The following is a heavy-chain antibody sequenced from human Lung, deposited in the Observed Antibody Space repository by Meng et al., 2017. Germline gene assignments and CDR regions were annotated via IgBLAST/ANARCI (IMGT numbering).Heavy chain of an antibody. Sequence: QVRLQQWGAGRLMPSSTLSLTFVVSGGSFSDYYWSWIRQPPGKGLEWIGEINHSGSTNYNPSLESRATISVDTSQNNLSLKLSSVTAADSAVYYCARGPTTMAHDFDYWGQGTLVTVSS. D-gene: IGHD4-11*01. V-gene: IGHV4-34*01. J-gene: IGHJ4*02. CDR2: INHSGST. CDR1: GGSFSDYY. CDR3: ARGPTTMAHDFDY.